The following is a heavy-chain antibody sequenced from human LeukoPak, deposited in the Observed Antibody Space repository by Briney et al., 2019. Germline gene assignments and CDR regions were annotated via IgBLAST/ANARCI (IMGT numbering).Heavy chain of an antibody. CDR2: IKQDGSEK. D-gene: IGHD3-3*01. V-gene: IGHV3-7*03. CDR3: AKEQQWYYDFWSGYYPNYFDY. CDR1: GFTFSNYW. J-gene: IGHJ4*02. Sequence: GGSLRLSCAAPGFTFSNYWMTWVRQAPGKGLEWVANIKQDGSEKSYVDSVTGRFTISRDNAKNSLYLQMNSLRAEDTAVYYCAKEQQWYYDFWSGYYPNYFDYWGQGTLVTVSS.